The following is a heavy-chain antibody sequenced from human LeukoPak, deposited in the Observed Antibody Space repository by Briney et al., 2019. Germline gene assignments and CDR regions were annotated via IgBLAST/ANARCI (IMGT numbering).Heavy chain of an antibody. CDR1: GGPISSSSYY. J-gene: IGHJ4*02. CDR3: ARLNYDSSGYLRTLYYFDY. V-gene: IGHV4-39*01. D-gene: IGHD3-22*01. CDR2: IYYSGST. Sequence: PSETLSLTCTVSGGPISSSSYYWGWIRQPPGKGLEWIGSIYYSGSTYYNPSLKSRVTISVDTSKNQFYLKLSSVTAADTAVYYCARLNYDSSGYLRTLYYFDYCGQGTLVTVSS.